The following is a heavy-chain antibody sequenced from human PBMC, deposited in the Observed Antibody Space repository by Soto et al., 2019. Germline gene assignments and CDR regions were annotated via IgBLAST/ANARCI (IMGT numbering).Heavy chain of an antibody. J-gene: IGHJ5*02. Sequence: PGGSLRLSCAASGFTFSSYSMNLVRQAPGKGLEWVSYISSSSSTIYYADSVKGRFTISRDNAKNSVYLQMNSLRGEDTALYYCTRDLNHDTGPWGQGTHVTVSS. D-gene: IGHD2-8*02. CDR3: TRDLNHDTGP. CDR2: ISSSSSTI. V-gene: IGHV3-48*04. CDR1: GFTFSSYS.